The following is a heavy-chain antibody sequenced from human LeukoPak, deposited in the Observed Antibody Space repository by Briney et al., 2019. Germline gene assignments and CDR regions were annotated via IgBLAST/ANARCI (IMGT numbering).Heavy chain of an antibody. Sequence: SETLSLTCSVSDGSVSSADFHWSWIRQHPGKGLEWIGHIHYSGRTYYNPSLKSRVAISLDTSKNQFSLKLGSVTAADTAVYYCARDRYSGYDWDFYYYGMDVWGKGTTVTVSS. J-gene: IGHJ6*04. D-gene: IGHD5-12*01. CDR1: DGSVSSADFH. CDR2: IHYSGRT. V-gene: IGHV4-31*03. CDR3: ARDRYSGYDWDFYYYGMDV.